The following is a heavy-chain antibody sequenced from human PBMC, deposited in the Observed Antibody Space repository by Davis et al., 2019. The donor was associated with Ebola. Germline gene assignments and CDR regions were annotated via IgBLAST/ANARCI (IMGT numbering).Heavy chain of an antibody. CDR3: ARDLPSYGEYGIYYYGMDV. CDR1: GGTFSSYA. Sequence: AASVKVSCKASGGTFSSYAISWVRQAPGQGLEWMGRIIPILVIANYAQKFQGRVTITADKSTSTAYMELSSLRSDDTAVYYCARDLPSYGEYGIYYYGMDVWGQGTTVTVSS. CDR2: IIPILVIA. V-gene: IGHV1-69*04. D-gene: IGHD4-17*01. J-gene: IGHJ6*02.